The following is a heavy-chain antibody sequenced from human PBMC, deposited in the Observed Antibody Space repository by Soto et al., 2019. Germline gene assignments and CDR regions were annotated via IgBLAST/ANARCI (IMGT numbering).Heavy chain of an antibody. CDR2: TYYRSNWYS. J-gene: IGHJ4*02. V-gene: IGHV6-1*01. D-gene: IGHD6-19*01. CDR1: GDSVSSTSTA. CDR3: ARGSYYSVWV. Sequence: SQTLSLTCAISGDSVSSTSTAWSWIRQSPSRGLEWLGRTYYRSNWYSDYAVSVKSRITINPDTSKNQFSLQLKSMTPEDTAVYYCARGSYYSVWVWGRGTLVTVSS.